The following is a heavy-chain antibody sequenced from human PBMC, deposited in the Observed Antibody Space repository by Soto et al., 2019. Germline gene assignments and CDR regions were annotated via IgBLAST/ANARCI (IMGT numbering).Heavy chain of an antibody. D-gene: IGHD2-8*01. V-gene: IGHV1-69*01. J-gene: IGHJ4*02. CDR3: ARGWGYGTNDSYSAY. CDR1: GGTFSRHA. Sequence: QVQLVQSGAEVRKPGSSVKVSSKASGGTFSRHAISWVRQAPGQGHEWMGAIVPIFGTANHVQRFQGRVPIIAVESTSTVHRDLSGLRSEDTGIQYCARGWGYGTNDSYSAYWGKPTPVIDSS. CDR2: IVPIFGTA.